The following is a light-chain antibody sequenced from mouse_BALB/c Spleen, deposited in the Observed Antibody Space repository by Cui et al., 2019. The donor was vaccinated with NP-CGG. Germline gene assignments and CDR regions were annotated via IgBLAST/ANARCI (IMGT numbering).Light chain of an antibody. CDR2: GTN. CDR1: TGAVTTSNY. Sequence: QAVVTQESALTTSPGETVTLTCRSSTGAVTTSNYANWVQEKPDHLFTGLIGGTNNRAPGVPARFSGSLIGDKAALTITGAQTEDEAIYFCVYGTATISKVFGGGTKLTVL. J-gene: IGLJ1*01. CDR3: VYGTATISKV. V-gene: IGLV1*01.